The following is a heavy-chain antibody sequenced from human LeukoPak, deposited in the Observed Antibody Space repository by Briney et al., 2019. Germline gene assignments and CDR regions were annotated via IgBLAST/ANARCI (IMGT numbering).Heavy chain of an antibody. J-gene: IGHJ4*02. CDR2: IYYSGST. D-gene: IGHD6-13*01. Sequence: PSQTLSLTCTVSGDSISSGDYYWGWIRQPPGKGLEWIGNIYYSGSTYYNPSLKSRATMSVDTSKNQFSLKLSSVTATDTAVYYCARISRAASEKYYVDYWGQGTLVTV. CDR1: GDSISSGDYY. CDR3: ARISRAASEKYYVDY. V-gene: IGHV4-30-4*08.